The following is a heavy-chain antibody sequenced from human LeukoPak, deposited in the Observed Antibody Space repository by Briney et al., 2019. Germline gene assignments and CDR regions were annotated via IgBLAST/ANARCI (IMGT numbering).Heavy chain of an antibody. CDR1: GFTFSSYS. V-gene: IGHV3-21*01. CDR3: ARDKEMVRGVINYFDY. Sequence: PGGSLRLSCAASGFTFSSYSMNWVRQAPGKGLEWVSSISSSSSYIYYADSVKGRFTISRDNAKNSLYLQMNSLRAEDTAVYYCARDKEMVRGVINYFDYWGQGTLVTVSS. D-gene: IGHD3-10*01. J-gene: IGHJ4*02. CDR2: ISSSSSYI.